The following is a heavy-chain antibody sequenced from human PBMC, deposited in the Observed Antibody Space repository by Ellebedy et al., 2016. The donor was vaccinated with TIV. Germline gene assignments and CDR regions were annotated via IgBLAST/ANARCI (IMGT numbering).Heavy chain of an antibody. CDR2: IYRGGGTT. CDR3: AKDQVGEDGRWVFDL. V-gene: IGHV3-23*01. Sequence: PGGSLRLSCAASGFTFSSYSMNWVRQAPGKGLEWVSGIYRGGGTTYYADSVKGRFTISRDNSKNTMYLQMNSLRAEDTAIYYCAKDQVGEDGRWVFDLWGQGTMVTVSS. D-gene: IGHD3-16*01. J-gene: IGHJ3*01. CDR1: GFTFSSYS.